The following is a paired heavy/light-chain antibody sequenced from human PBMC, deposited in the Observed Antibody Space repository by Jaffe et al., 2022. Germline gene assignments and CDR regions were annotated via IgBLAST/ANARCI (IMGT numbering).Heavy chain of an antibody. CDR3: AKVGSSSTSSPFDS. CDR1: GFTFSSYG. D-gene: IGHD2-2*01. J-gene: IGHJ4*02. Sequence: QVQLVESGGGVVQPGGSLRLSCTASGFTFSSYGMHWVRQAPGKGLEWVAYIRFDVNERYYADSVNGRFTISRDNSRNTMYLQMNSLRTDDTAVYYCAKVGSSSTSSPFDSWGQGNLVTVSS. V-gene: IGHV3-30*02. CDR2: IRFDVNER.
Light chain of an antibody. V-gene: IGLV8-61*01. CDR3: VLYVGYSIWV. CDR1: SGSVSTRSY. CDR2: NTN. J-gene: IGLJ3*02. Sequence: QTVVTQESSFSVSPGGTVTLTCGLSSGSVSTRSYPSWYQQTPGQAPRTLIYNTNSRSSGVPDRFSGSILGNKAALTITGAQADDESDYYCVLYVGYSIWVFGGGTKLTVL.